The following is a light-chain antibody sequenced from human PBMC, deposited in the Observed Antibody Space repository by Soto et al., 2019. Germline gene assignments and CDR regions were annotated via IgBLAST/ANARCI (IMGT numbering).Light chain of an antibody. CDR3: QQYENYWT. J-gene: IGKJ1*01. CDR1: QSISSW. Sequence: DIQITQSPSTLSAPAGDRVTITCRASQSISSWLAWYQHKPGKAPKLLIYDASNLDSGVPSRFSGSGSGTEFSLTISNLQPDDCATYYCQQYENYWTFGQGTKVDI. V-gene: IGKV1-5*01. CDR2: DAS.